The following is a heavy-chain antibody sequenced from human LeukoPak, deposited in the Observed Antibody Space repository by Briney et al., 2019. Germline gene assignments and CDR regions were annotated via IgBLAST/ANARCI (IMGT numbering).Heavy chain of an antibody. CDR3: AKGSSSWSGSDAFDI. V-gene: IGHV3-23*01. CDR2: ITGSGGTT. Sequence: HPGGSLRLSCAASGFTFSSYGMSWVRQAPGKGLEWVSGITGSGGTTYYADSVKGRFTISRDNSKNTLYLQMNSLRAEDTAVYYRAKGSSSWSGSDAFDIWGQGTMVTVSS. J-gene: IGHJ3*02. D-gene: IGHD6-13*01. CDR1: GFTFSSYG.